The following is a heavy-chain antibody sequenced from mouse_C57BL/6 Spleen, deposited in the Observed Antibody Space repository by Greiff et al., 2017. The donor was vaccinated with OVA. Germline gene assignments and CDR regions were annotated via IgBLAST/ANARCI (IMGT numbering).Heavy chain of an antibody. D-gene: IGHD1-1*01. CDR3: AREGYYGSSYNWYFDV. CDR1: GFTFSDYG. Sequence: DVQLVESGGGLVKPGGSLKLSCAASGFTFSDYGMHWVRQAPEKGLEWVAYISSGSSTIYYADTVKGRFTISRDNAKNTLFLQMTSLRSEDTAMYYCAREGYYGSSYNWYFDVWGTGTTVTVSS. CDR2: ISSGSSTI. V-gene: IGHV5-17*01. J-gene: IGHJ1*03.